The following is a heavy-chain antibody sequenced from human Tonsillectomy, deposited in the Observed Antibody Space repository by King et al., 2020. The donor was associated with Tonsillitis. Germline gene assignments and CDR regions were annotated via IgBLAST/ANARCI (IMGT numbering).Heavy chain of an antibody. V-gene: IGHV3-15*01. J-gene: IGHJ4*02. CDR1: GFIFSNAW. CDR3: AREGDGYNPYYFDS. CDR2: IKGTTDGGTT. Sequence: VQLVESGGGLVKPGGSLRLSCTASGFIFSNAWMSWVRQAPGKGLEWVGRIKGTTDGGTTDYAAPVQDRFTISRDDSQNTLYLQMDSLKTEDTAVYYCAREGDGYNPYYFDSWGQGTLVTVPS. D-gene: IGHD5-24*01.